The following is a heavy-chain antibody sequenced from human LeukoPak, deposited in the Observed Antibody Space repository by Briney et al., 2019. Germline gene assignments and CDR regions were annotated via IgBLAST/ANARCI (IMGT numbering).Heavy chain of an antibody. Sequence: ASVKVSCKASGYTFIGYYVHWVRQAPGQGLEWMGWINPNSGATTYAQKFQGSVTMTRDTSISTAYMERSRLGSDDTAVYYCVRSTSGWYPHFDYWGQGTLVTGSS. CDR1: GYTFIGYY. CDR3: VRSTSGWYPHFDY. D-gene: IGHD6-19*01. J-gene: IGHJ4*02. V-gene: IGHV1-2*02. CDR2: INPNSGAT.